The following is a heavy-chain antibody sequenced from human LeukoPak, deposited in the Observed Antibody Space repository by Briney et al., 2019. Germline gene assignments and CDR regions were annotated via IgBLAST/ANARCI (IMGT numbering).Heavy chain of an antibody. CDR3: ASPSEYYDSSGYYSWAFDI. Sequence: GGSLTLSCAASGFTVSSNYMSWVRQAPGQALARAPALYSGGSTYYADSVKGRFTISRDNSKNTLYLQMNSLRAEDTAVYYCASPSEYYDSSGYYSWAFDIWGQGTMVTVSS. CDR1: GFTVSSNY. J-gene: IGHJ3*02. D-gene: IGHD3-22*01. CDR2: LYSGGST. V-gene: IGHV3-53*01.